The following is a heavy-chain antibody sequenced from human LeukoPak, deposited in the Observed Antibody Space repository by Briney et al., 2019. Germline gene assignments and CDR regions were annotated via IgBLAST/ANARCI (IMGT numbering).Heavy chain of an antibody. Sequence: PSQTLSLTCTVSGGSISSYYWSWIRQPPGKGLEWIGYIYYSGSTNYNPSLKSRVTISVDTSKNQFSLKLSSVTAADTAVYYCARVEVWFGELSTPIKFDPWGQGTLVTVSS. J-gene: IGHJ5*02. CDR3: ARVEVWFGELSTPIKFDP. CDR2: IYYSGST. D-gene: IGHD3-10*01. V-gene: IGHV4-59*01. CDR1: GGSISSYY.